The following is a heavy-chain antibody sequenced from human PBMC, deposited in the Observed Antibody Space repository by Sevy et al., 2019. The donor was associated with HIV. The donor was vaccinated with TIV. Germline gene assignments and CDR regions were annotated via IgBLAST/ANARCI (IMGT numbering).Heavy chain of an antibody. D-gene: IGHD2-15*01. CDR1: GFTVSSNY. CDR2: IYSGGST. Sequence: GGSLRLSCAASGFTVSSNYMSWVRQAPGKGLEWVSVIYSGGSTYYADSVKGRFTISRDNSKNTLYLQMNSLRAEDTAVYYCARVNCSGGSCYYYYGMDVWGQGTTVTAS. CDR3: ARVNCSGGSCYYYYGMDV. V-gene: IGHV3-53*01. J-gene: IGHJ6*02.